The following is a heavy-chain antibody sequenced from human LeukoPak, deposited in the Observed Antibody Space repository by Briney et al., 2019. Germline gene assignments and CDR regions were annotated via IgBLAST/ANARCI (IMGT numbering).Heavy chain of an antibody. D-gene: IGHD2-15*01. CDR1: GGSISSSSYY. CDR3: ARDRGNCSGGSCYYYYYMDV. J-gene: IGHJ6*03. Sequence: PSETLSLTCTVSGGSISSSSYYWGWIRQPAGKGLEWIGRIYTSGSTNYNPSLKSRVTISVDTSKNQFSLKLSSVTAADTAVYYCARDRGNCSGGSCYYYYYMDVWGKGTTVTISS. CDR2: IYTSGST. V-gene: IGHV4-61*02.